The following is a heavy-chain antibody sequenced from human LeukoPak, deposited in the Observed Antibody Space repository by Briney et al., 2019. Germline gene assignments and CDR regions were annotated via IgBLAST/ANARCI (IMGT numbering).Heavy chain of an antibody. V-gene: IGHV3-21*01. D-gene: IGHD3-22*01. CDR2: ISSSSSYI. CDR3: ARVPGYYDSSGYPLTYYYYGMDV. CDR1: GFTFSSYS. Sequence: GGSLRLSRAASGFTFSSYSMNWVRQAPGKGLEWVSSISSSSSYIYYAGSVKGRFTISRDNAKNSLYLQMNSLRAEDTAVYYCARVPGYYDSSGYPLTYYYYGMDVWGQGTTVTVSS. J-gene: IGHJ6*02.